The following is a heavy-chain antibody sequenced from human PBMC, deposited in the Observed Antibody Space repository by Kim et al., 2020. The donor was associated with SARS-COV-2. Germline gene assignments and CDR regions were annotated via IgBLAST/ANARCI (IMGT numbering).Heavy chain of an antibody. D-gene: IGHD3-10*01. CDR2: IYPGDSDT. CDR3: ARQWFGGGPQDDAFDI. CDR1: GYSFTSYW. Sequence: GESLKISCKGSGYSFTSYWIGWVRQMPGKGLEWMGIIYPGDSDTRYSPSFQGQVTISADKSISTAYLQWSSLKASDTAMYYCARQWFGGGPQDDAFDIWGQGTMVTVSS. V-gene: IGHV5-51*01. J-gene: IGHJ3*02.